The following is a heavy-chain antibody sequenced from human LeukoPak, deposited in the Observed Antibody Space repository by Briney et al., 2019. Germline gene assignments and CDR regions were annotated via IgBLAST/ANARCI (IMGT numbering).Heavy chain of an antibody. V-gene: IGHV3-30*18. CDR1: GFTFSSYG. CDR2: ISYDGSNE. CDR3: AKDNYYDSSGYHYYYYYYGMDV. J-gene: IGHJ6*02. Sequence: PGGSLRLSCAASGFTFSSYGMHWVRQAPGKGLEWVAVISYDGSNEYYADSVKGRFTISRDNSKNTLYLQMNSLRAEDTAVYYCAKDNYYDSSGYHYYYYYYGMDVWGQGTTVTVSS. D-gene: IGHD3-22*01.